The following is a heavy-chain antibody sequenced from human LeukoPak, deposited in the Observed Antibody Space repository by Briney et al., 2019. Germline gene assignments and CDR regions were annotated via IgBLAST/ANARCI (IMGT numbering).Heavy chain of an antibody. CDR3: ARVPYSYGLYYFDY. V-gene: IGHV3-53*04. D-gene: IGHD5-18*01. CDR1: GFTVSSNY. CDR2: IYSGGST. J-gene: IGHJ4*02. Sequence: PGGSLRLSCAASGFTVSSNYMSWVRQAPGKGLEWVSVIYSGGSTYYADSVKGRFTISRHNSKNTLYLQMNSLRAEDTAMYYCARVPYSYGLYYFDYWGQGTLVTVSS.